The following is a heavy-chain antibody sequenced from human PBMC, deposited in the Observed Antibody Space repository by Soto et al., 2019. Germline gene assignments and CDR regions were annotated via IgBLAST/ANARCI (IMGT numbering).Heavy chain of an antibody. CDR3: ARTALAYYFDY. CDR1: GFTLSDHY. V-gene: IGHV3-72*01. Sequence: ESGGGLVQPGGSLRLSCAASGFTLSDHYMDWVRQAPGKGLEWVARSRNKVNSYTTEYAASVNGRFTISRDDSKNSVDLQMNNLKTEDTAVYYCARTALAYYFDYWGQGALVTVSS. CDR2: SRNKVNSYTT. J-gene: IGHJ4*02.